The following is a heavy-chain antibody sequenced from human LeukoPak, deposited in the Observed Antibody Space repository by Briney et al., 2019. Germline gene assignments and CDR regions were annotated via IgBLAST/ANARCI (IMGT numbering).Heavy chain of an antibody. CDR1: GASITNDDYY. Sequence: PSQTLSLTCTVSGASITNDDYYWSWIRQHPGKGLEWIGYIYFSGSTYYNPTLKSRASVSVDTSKSQFSLRLTSVTAADTAVYYCTRRAPFSNWFDPWGQGTLVIVSS. CDR3: TRRAPFSNWFDP. D-gene: IGHD2-2*01. J-gene: IGHJ5*02. CDR2: IYFSGST. V-gene: IGHV4-31*03.